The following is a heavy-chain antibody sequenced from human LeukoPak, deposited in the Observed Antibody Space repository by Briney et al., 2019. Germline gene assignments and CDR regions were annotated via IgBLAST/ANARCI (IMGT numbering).Heavy chain of an antibody. CDR1: LDSTTSNF. CDR2: IHRSGSP. J-gene: IGHJ4*02. V-gene: IGHV4-4*02. CDR3: AREIFGGFNPGAY. Sequence: SETLSLTCTVALDSTTSNFWSWVRPSPGKGLEWIGEIHRSGSPNYNPSLQSRVTISIDRSRNQIALELSSVTAAYTAVYYCAREIFGGFNPGAYWGQVTLVTVSS. D-gene: IGHD3-3*01.